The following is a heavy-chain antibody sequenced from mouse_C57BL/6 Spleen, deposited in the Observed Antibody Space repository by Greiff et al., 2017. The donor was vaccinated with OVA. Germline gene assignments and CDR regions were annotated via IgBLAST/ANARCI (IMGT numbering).Heavy chain of an antibody. D-gene: IGHD2-1*01. CDR3: TRDGGNSPFAY. Sequence: EVQRVESGEGLVKPGGSLKLSCAASGFTFSSYAMSWVRQTPEKRLEWVAYISSGGDYIYYADTVKGRFTISRDNARNTLYLQLSSLKSEDTAMDYCTRDGGNSPFAYWGQGTLVTVSA. V-gene: IGHV5-9-1*02. J-gene: IGHJ3*01. CDR2: ISSGGDYI. CDR1: GFTFSSYA.